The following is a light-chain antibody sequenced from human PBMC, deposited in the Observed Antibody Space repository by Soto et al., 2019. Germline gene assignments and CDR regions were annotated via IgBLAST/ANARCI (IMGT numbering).Light chain of an antibody. J-gene: IGKJ5*01. CDR2: DAS. V-gene: IGKV3-15*01. Sequence: EIVMTQSPATLSVSPGGRATLSCRASQSVSSNLAWYQQKPGQAPRLLIFDASARAPAIPARFSGSGFGTDFTLTISSLQSEDFAVYYCQQYHKWPVTFGQGTRLDIK. CDR3: QQYHKWPVT. CDR1: QSVSSN.